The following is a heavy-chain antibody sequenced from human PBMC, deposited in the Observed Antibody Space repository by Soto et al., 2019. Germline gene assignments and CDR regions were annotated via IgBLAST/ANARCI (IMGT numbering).Heavy chain of an antibody. D-gene: IGHD3-22*01. V-gene: IGHV3-23*01. CDR3: ARDYYDSSGYAAFFDY. CDR1: GSTFSSYA. CDR2: VSGSGGST. J-gene: IGHJ4*02. Sequence: PGGSLRLSCAASGSTFSSYAMSWVRQAPGKGLEWISAVSGSGGSTYYADSVKGRFTISRDNAKNSLYLQMNSLRAEDTAVYYCARDYYDSSGYAAFFDYWGQGTLVTVSS.